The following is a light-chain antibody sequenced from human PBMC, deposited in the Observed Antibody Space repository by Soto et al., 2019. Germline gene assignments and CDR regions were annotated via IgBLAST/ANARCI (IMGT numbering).Light chain of an antibody. CDR3: QQYNNWPQT. V-gene: IGKV3D-15*01. CDR2: GAS. CDR1: PSVSGSN. Sequence: EIVLTQSPGTLSLSPGERATLSCRASPSVSGSNLAWYQQKPGQAPRLVIYGASSRATGIPAGFSGSGSGTEFTLTISSLQSEDFAVYYCQQYNNWPQTFGQGTKVDIK. J-gene: IGKJ1*01.